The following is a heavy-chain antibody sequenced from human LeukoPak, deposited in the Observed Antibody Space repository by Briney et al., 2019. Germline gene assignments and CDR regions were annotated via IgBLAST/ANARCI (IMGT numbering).Heavy chain of an antibody. Sequence: SETLSLTCAVYGESFSGFYWSWIRQPPGTGLEWIGEINHSGSTNYNPSLKSRVTISVDTSKNQFSLKLNSVTAADTAVYYCARGVLGRRGRDRLHNDYWGQGSLVTVSS. CDR1: GESFSGFY. D-gene: IGHD2-8*01. CDR3: ARGVLGRRGRDRLHNDY. J-gene: IGHJ4*02. CDR2: INHSGST. V-gene: IGHV4-34*01.